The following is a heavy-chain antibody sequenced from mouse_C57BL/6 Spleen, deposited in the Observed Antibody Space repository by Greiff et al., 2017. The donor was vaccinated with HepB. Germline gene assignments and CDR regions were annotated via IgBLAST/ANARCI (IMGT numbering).Heavy chain of an antibody. D-gene: IGHD1-1*01. V-gene: IGHV1-85*01. CDR3: ARDLHYYGSSYWYFDV. J-gene: IGHJ1*03. CDR1: GYTFTSYD. Sequence: QVQLQQSGPELVKPGASVKLSCKASGYTFTSYDINWVKQRPGQGLEWIGWIYPRDGSTKYNEKFKGKATLTVDTSSSTAYMELHSLTSEDSAVYFCARDLHYYGSSYWYFDVWGTGTTVTVSS. CDR2: IYPRDGST.